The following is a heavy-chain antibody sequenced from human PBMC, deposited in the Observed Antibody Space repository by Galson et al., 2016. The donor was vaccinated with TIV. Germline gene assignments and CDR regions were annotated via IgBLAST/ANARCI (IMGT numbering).Heavy chain of an antibody. Sequence: SLRLSCAASGFTFSNYEMNWVRQAPGKGLEWVAYISSSGSTIDYADSVKGRFTISRDHAQTSLYLQMDSLRAEDTAVYYCARMLFDIVGAPAATPTGYFDPWGQGTLVTVSS. V-gene: IGHV3-48*03. CDR1: GFTFSNYE. J-gene: IGHJ5*02. CDR2: ISSSGSTI. CDR3: ARMLFDIVGAPAATPTGYFDP. D-gene: IGHD2-2*01.